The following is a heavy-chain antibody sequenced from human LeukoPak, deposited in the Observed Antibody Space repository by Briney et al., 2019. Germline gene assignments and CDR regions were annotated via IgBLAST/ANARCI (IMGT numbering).Heavy chain of an antibody. D-gene: IGHD3-10*01. V-gene: IGHV3-66*01. CDR2: IYSGGST. CDR3: ARGQGPKKGSFDY. J-gene: IGHJ4*02. Sequence: GGSLRLSCAASGFTVSSNYMSWVRQAPGKGLEWVSVIYSGGSTYYADSVKGRFTISRDNTKNTLYLQMNSLRAEDTAVYYCARGQGPKKGSFDYWGQGTLVTVSS. CDR1: GFTVSSNY.